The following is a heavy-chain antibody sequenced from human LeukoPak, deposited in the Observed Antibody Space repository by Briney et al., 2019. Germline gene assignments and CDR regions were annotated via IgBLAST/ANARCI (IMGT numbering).Heavy chain of an antibody. V-gene: IGHV3-23*01. Sequence: GGSLRLSCAASGFTFNNYAMSWVRQAPGKGPEWLSAISGSGGSTTDADSVKGRFTTSRDNSKSTLYLQMNSLRAEDTAIYYRARIFHTDGYYLGEHLFDAWGQGTLVTVSS. CDR3: ARIFHTDGYYLGEHLFDA. CDR1: GFTFNNYA. CDR2: ISGSGGST. J-gene: IGHJ5*02. D-gene: IGHD3-22*01.